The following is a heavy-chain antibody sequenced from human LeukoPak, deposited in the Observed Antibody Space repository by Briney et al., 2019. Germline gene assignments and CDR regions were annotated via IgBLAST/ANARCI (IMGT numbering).Heavy chain of an antibody. Sequence: PSETLSLTCAVYGGSFSGYYWSWIRQPPGKGLEWIGEINHSGSTNYNPSLKSRVTISVDTSKNQFSLKLNSVTAADTAAYYCARGDWLHWGQGTLVTVSS. CDR2: INHSGST. CDR1: GGSFSGYY. J-gene: IGHJ4*02. CDR3: ARGDWLH. V-gene: IGHV4-34*01. D-gene: IGHD5-18*01.